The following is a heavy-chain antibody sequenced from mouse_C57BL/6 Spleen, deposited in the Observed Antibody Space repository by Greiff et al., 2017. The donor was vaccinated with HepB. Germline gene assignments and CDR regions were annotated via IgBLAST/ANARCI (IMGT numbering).Heavy chain of an antibody. CDR1: GYAFTNYL. CDR3: ARDYYGPYYFDY. J-gene: IGHJ2*01. D-gene: IGHD1-1*01. V-gene: IGHV1-54*01. CDR2: INPGSGGT. Sequence: QVQLKESGAELVRPGTSVKVSCKASGYAFTNYLIEWVKQRPGQGLEWIGVINPGSGGTNYNEKFKGKATLTADKSSSTAYMQLSSLTSEDSAVYFCARDYYGPYYFDYWGQGTTLTVSS.